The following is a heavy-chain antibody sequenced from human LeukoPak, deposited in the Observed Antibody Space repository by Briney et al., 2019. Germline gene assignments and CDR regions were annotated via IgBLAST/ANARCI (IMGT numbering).Heavy chain of an antibody. CDR1: GGTFSSYA. J-gene: IGHJ4*02. CDR2: INPSGGST. Sequence: ASVKVSCKASGGTFSSYAISWVRQAPGQGLEWMGFINPSGGSTSYAQKFQGRVTMTRDTSTSTVYMELSSLRSEDTAVYYCARNVASGFDFWGQGTLVTVSS. V-gene: IGHV1-46*01. D-gene: IGHD1-1*01. CDR3: ARNVASGFDF.